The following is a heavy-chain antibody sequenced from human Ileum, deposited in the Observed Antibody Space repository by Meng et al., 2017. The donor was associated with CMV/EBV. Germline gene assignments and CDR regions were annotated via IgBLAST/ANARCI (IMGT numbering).Heavy chain of an antibody. CDR2: ITGNGDTT. CDR1: GFTFSTYA. Sequence: GGSLRLSCAASGFTFSTYAMSWVRQAPGKGLEWVSAITGNGDTTFYTDSVKGQFTITRDNSKSTLYLKMTSLRAEGAALYYCTRGGGLVDSWGQGTLVTVSS. CDR3: TRGGGLVDS. D-gene: IGHD6-19*01. J-gene: IGHJ4*02. V-gene: IGHV3-23*01.